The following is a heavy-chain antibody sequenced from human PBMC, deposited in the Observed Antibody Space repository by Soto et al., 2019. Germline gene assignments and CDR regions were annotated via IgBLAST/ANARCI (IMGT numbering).Heavy chain of an antibody. CDR1: GGTFSSYA. CDR3: AGSEEQQLASFDY. Sequence: ASVKVSCKASGGTFSSYAISWVRQAPGQGLEWMGGIIPIFGTANYAQKFQGRVTITADKSTGTAYMELSSLRSEDTAVYYCAGSEEQQLASFDYWGQGTLVTVSS. D-gene: IGHD6-13*01. CDR2: IIPIFGTA. V-gene: IGHV1-69*06. J-gene: IGHJ4*02.